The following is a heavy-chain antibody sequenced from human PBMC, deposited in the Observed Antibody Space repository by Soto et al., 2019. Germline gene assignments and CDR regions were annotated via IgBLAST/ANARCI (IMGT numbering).Heavy chain of an antibody. CDR3: ASFFD. J-gene: IGHJ3*01. CDR2: INHSGST. CDR1: SPTLRANY. Sequence: HTCSAESPTLRANYLCRLLQHKKKGLEWIGEINHSGSTKYNPSLKSRVTISVDTSKNQFSLKLSSVTAADTAVYYCASFFD. V-gene: IGHV4-34*01.